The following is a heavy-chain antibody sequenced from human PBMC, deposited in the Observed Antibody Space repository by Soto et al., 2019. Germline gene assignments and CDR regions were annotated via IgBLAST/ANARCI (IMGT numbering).Heavy chain of an antibody. CDR3: ARLPSRHLVDY. Sequence: PSETLSLTSTFSGSTINSSGYYCCWIRQPPGKGLEWIGSMFYCVSTYYNPSLKSRVTVSVDTSKNQFSLNLRSVTAADTAVYYCARLPSRHLVDYWGQGTPVTVSS. CDR2: MFYCVST. J-gene: IGHJ4*02. D-gene: IGHD3-3*02. V-gene: IGHV4-39*01. CDR1: GSTINSSGYY.